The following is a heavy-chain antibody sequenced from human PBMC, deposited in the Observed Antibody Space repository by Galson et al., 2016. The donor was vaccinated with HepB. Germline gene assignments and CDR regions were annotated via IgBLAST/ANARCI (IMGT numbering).Heavy chain of an antibody. V-gene: IGHV3-30-3*01. Sequence: SLRLSCAASGITFSSYAMHWVRQAPGKGLEWVAVISYDGSNEYYADSVKGRFTISRDNSKNTLYLQMNSLRAEDTAVYYCARVRAMIVGVATGSFDYWGQGTLVTVSS. CDR3: ARVRAMIVGVATGSFDY. D-gene: IGHD3-22*01. J-gene: IGHJ4*02. CDR2: ISYDGSNE. CDR1: GITFSSYA.